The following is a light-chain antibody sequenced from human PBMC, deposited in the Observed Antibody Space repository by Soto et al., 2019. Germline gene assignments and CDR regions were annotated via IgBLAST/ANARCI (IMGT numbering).Light chain of an antibody. J-gene: IGKJ1*01. CDR3: MKGTHWPPT. V-gene: IGKV2-30*01. CDR2: KAS. Sequence: DVVMTQSPLSLPVTLGQPASISCRSSQSLVYSDGYAYLNWFQQRPGQSPRRLIYKASNRDSGVPNRFSGSRSCYDFTLQIDRVEAEDVDIYYCMKGTHWPPTFGRGTRVEIK. CDR1: QSLVYSDGYAY.